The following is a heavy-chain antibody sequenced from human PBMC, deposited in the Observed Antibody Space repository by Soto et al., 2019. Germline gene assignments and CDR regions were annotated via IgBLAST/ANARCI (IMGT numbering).Heavy chain of an antibody. CDR2: IYYSGST. Sequence: QVQLQESGPGLVKPSQTLSLTCTVSGGSISSGDYFWSWIRQPPGKGLAWIGNIYYSGSTYYKPSLKSRVTISVDTSKNQFSLKLSSVTAADTAVYYCARWWCGEFFDYWGQGTLVTVSS. D-gene: IGHD3-10*01. J-gene: IGHJ4*02. CDR1: GGSISSGDYF. CDR3: ARWWCGEFFDY. V-gene: IGHV4-30-4*01.